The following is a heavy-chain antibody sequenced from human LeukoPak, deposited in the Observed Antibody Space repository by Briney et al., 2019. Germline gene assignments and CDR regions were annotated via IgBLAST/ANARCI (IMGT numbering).Heavy chain of an antibody. CDR1: GYTFTTYG. J-gene: IGHJ4*02. CDR2: ISGYNGNT. Sequence: ASVKVSCKASGYTFTTYGLSWVQQAPGQGLEWMGWISGYNGNTNYAQSLQGRVTMTADTSSNTAYMELRSLRSDDTAVYYCARDREVVVPAAWHYWGKGTLVTVSS. D-gene: IGHD2-2*01. V-gene: IGHV1-18*01. CDR3: ARDREVVVPAAWHY.